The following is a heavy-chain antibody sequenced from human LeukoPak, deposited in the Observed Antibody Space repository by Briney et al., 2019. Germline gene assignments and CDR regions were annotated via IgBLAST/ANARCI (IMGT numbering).Heavy chain of an antibody. CDR3: ARISAGNLDAFDI. CDR1: GGSISSGGYY. Sequence: SQTLSLTCAVSGGSISSGGYYWGWVRQPPGKGLQWIGSISNSGSTYYNQSLKSRVTISIDSPKNQFSLRLTSVTAADTAVYYCARISAGNLDAFDIWGQGTTVTVSS. J-gene: IGHJ3*02. CDR2: ISNSGST. V-gene: IGHV4-39*07. D-gene: IGHD1-7*01.